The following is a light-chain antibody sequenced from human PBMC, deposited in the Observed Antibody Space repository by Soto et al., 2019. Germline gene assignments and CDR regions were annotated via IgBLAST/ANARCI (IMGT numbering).Light chain of an antibody. Sequence: QSVLTQPPSASGTPGQRVTISCSGSSSNIGSNTVNWYQQLPGTAPKLLIYSNNQRPSGVPDRFSGSKSGSSASLAISGLQSEDEAEYYFAAWDDSLNGLWVFGGGTKLTVL. J-gene: IGLJ3*02. V-gene: IGLV1-44*01. CDR1: SSNIGSNT. CDR2: SNN. CDR3: AAWDDSLNGLWV.